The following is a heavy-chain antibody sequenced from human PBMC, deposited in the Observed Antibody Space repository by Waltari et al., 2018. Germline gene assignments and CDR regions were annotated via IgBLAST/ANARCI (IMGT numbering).Heavy chain of an antibody. D-gene: IGHD1-1*01. Sequence: EVQLVESGGGLIQPGGSLRLSCAASGFTLSNYWIHWVRQAPGKGLVLVSHINSDVSSTTYADSVKGRFTISRDNAKNPVYLQMNNLRADDTGVYYCARAPGDWRYQNYWGLGTLVTVSS. CDR1: GFTLSNYW. J-gene: IGHJ4*02. V-gene: IGHV3-74*01. CDR2: INSDVSST. CDR3: ARAPGDWRYQNY.